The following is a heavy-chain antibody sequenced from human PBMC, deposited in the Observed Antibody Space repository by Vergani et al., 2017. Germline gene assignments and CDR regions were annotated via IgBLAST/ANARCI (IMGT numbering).Heavy chain of an antibody. Sequence: EVRLVDSGGGLVQPGGSLRLSCAASGFSVSDNYMSWVRQAPGKGLEWVSILYVVGTSDYADSVKGRFTVSRDISKNTLHLQLNSLRVEDTAVYFCSYGMDVWGRETTVTVSS. J-gene: IGHJ6*01. CDR2: LYVVGTS. V-gene: IGHV3-66*01. CDR1: GFSVSDNY. CDR3: SYGMDV.